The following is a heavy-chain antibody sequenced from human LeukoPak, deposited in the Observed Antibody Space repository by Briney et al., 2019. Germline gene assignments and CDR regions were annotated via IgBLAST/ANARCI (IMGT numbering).Heavy chain of an antibody. CDR3: AREVADYGGYYYYHYMDV. J-gene: IGHJ6*03. V-gene: IGHV4-4*07. D-gene: IGHD4-23*01. CDR2: IYTSGSN. Sequence: PSETLSLTCTVSGGSISSYYWSWIRQPAGKGLEWIGRIYTSGSNNYNPSLKSRVTMSVDTSKNQFSLKLSSVTAADTAMYYCAREVADYGGYYYYHYMDVWGKGTTITISS. CDR1: GGSISSYY.